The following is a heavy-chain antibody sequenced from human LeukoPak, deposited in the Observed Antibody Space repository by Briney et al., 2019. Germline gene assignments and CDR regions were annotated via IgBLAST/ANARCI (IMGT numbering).Heavy chain of an antibody. V-gene: IGHV1-2*02. Sequence: GASVKVSCKASGYTFTGYYMHWVRQAPGQGLEWMGWINPNSGGTNYAQKFQGRVTMTRDTSISTAYMELSRLRSDDTAVYYCARDWGSSSWYGFDPWGQGTLVTVSS. J-gene: IGHJ5*02. CDR1: GYTFTGYY. D-gene: IGHD6-13*01. CDR3: ARDWGSSSWYGFDP. CDR2: INPNSGGT.